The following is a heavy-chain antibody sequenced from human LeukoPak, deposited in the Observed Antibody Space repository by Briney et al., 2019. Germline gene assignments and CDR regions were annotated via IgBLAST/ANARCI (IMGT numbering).Heavy chain of an antibody. Sequence: GGSLRLSCAASGFTFSSYAMSLVRQAPGKGLEWVSASSRSGGSTYYADSVKGRFTISRYNSKNTLYLQMNSLRAEDTAVYYCAKDPRYSSGWYEADYFDYWGQGTLVTVSS. V-gene: IGHV3-23*01. D-gene: IGHD6-19*01. J-gene: IGHJ4*02. CDR1: GFTFSSYA. CDR2: SSRSGGST. CDR3: AKDPRYSSGWYEADYFDY.